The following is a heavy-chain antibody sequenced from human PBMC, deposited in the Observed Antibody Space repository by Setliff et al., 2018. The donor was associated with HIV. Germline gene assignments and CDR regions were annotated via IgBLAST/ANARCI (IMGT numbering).Heavy chain of an antibody. CDR3: ARHSPSDY. J-gene: IGHJ4*02. CDR2: IYNSAST. V-gene: IGHV4-61*08. Sequence: SETLSLTCTVTGGSISSGGFYWTWIRQHPGKGLEWIGYIYNSASTSYNPSLKSRVTISVDTSKNQFSLKLSSVTAADTAVYYCARHSPSDYWGQGTLVTVS. CDR1: GGSISSGGFY.